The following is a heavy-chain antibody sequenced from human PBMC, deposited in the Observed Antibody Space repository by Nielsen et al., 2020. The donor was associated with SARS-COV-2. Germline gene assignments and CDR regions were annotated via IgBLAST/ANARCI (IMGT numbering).Heavy chain of an antibody. CDR2: ISGSSAAI. V-gene: IGHV3-23*01. CDR1: GLTFSAHY. Sequence: GESLKISCAASGLTFSAHYMSWVRQAPGKGLEWVSAISGSSAAIYYADSVQGRFTISRDNSKNTLYLQMNSLRAEDTAIYYCAKDYFLEWSFGDQHDFWGPGTLVTVSS. D-gene: IGHD3-3*01. CDR3: AKDYFLEWSFGDQHDF. J-gene: IGHJ4*02.